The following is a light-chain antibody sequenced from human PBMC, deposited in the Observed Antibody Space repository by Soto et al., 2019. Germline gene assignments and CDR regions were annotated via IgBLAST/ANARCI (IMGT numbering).Light chain of an antibody. J-gene: IGKJ2*03. Sequence: DIQMTQSPSSLSASVGDRVTITCRAGQTIYNYLNWYQKKPGKAPKLLIYGASTLQGGAPPRFSGSGAGTDFTLTISSLQAEDSASYYCQQSYTTPYSFGQGTKLEIK. CDR1: QTIYNY. V-gene: IGKV1-39*01. CDR3: QQSYTTPYS. CDR2: GAS.